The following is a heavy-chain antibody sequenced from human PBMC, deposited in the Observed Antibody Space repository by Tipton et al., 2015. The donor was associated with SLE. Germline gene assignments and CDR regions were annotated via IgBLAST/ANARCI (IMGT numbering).Heavy chain of an antibody. D-gene: IGHD3-22*01. CDR1: GFTFSSYW. J-gene: IGHJ4*02. V-gene: IGHV3-74*01. CDR3: ARESYYFDSSGCFDY. CDR2: IYSDGSST. Sequence: SLRLSCAASGFTFSSYWMHWVRQGPGKGLVWVSRIYSDGSSTNYADSVKGRFTISRDNSKNTLYLQMNSLRAEDTAVYYCARESYYFDSSGCFDYWGQGTLVTVSS.